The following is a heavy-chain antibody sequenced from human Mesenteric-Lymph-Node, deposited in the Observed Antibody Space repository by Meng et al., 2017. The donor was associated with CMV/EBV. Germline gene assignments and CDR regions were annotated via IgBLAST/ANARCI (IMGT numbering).Heavy chain of an antibody. V-gene: IGHV3-49*04. CDR1: GFTFSSYG. CDR2: IGNQHYSGTL. J-gene: IGHJ4*02. CDR3: SRWGTETQQLLPY. D-gene: IGHD3-16*01. Sequence: GESLKISCAASGFTFSSYGMYWVRQAPGKGLEWVGFIGNQHYSGTLQYAASVKGRFTISRDDSKNIAYLQMNSLRTEDTAVYYCSRWGTETQQLLPYWGQGTLVTVSS.